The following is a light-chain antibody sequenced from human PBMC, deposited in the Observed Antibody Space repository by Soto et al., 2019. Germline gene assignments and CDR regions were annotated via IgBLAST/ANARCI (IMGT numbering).Light chain of an antibody. J-gene: IGKJ5*01. V-gene: IGKV3-20*01. CDR1: QSVTTR. CDR3: QQYGGSPFT. CDR2: GAS. Sequence: VLTLSPATLSLSPGGRATLSCRASQSVTTRLAWYQQKPGQPPRLLISGASVRASGVPVRISGSGSGTDFTLTISIQDPDDLALYYYQQYGGSPFTFGQGTRLEIK.